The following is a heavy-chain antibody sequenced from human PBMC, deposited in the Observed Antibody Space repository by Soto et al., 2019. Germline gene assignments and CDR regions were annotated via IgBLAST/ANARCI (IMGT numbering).Heavy chain of an antibody. D-gene: IGHD1-7*01. V-gene: IGHV1-69*01. CDR3: ARGITGTFMFVGMDV. CDR2: IIPIFGTA. Sequence: GGSLRLSCKASGGTFSSYAISWVRQAPGQGLEWMGGIIPIFGTANYAQKFQGRVTITADESTSTAYMELSSLRSEDTAVYYCARGITGTFMFVGMDVWGQGTTVTVSS. J-gene: IGHJ6*02. CDR1: GGTFSSYA.